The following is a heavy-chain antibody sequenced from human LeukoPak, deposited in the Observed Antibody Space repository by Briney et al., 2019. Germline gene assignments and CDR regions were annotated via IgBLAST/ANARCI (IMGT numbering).Heavy chain of an antibody. D-gene: IGHD6-19*01. V-gene: IGHV1-69*13. CDR2: IIPIFGTA. Sequence: SVKVSFKASGGTFSSYAISWVRQAPGQGLEWMGGIIPIFGTANYAQKFQGRVTITAGESTSTAYMELSSLRSEDTAVYYCASSPYSSGFAYYFDYWGQGTLVTVSS. J-gene: IGHJ4*02. CDR1: GGTFSSYA. CDR3: ASSPYSSGFAYYFDY.